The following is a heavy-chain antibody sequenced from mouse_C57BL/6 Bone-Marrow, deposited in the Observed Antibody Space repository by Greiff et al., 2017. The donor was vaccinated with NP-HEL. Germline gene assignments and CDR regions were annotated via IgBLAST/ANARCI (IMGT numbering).Heavy chain of an antibody. CDR2: INYDGSST. CDR3: AREGLRENYFDY. V-gene: IGHV5-16*01. CDR1: GFTFSDYY. D-gene: IGHD2-2*01. J-gene: IGHJ2*01. Sequence: EVKVVESEGGLVQPGSSMKLSCTASGFTFSDYYMAWVRQVPEKGLEWVANINYDGSSTYYLDSLKSRFIISRDNAKNILYLQMSSLKSEDTATYYCAREGLRENYFDYWGQGTTLTVSS.